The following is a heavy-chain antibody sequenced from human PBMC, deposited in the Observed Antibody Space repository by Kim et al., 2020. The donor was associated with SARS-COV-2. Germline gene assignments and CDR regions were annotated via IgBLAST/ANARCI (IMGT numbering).Heavy chain of an antibody. D-gene: IGHD3-9*01. J-gene: IGHJ4*02. CDR3: ARDRRMYDILTGYRGDY. V-gene: IGHV3-11*06. Sequence: VKGRFTISRDNAKNSLYLQMNSLRAEDTAVYYCARDRRMYDILTGYRGDYWGQGTLVTVSS.